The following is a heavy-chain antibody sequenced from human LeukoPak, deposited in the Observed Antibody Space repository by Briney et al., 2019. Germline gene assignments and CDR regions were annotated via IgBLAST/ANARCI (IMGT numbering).Heavy chain of an antibody. CDR3: AREPFYYDSTLLDAFDI. CDR1: GGSISSYY. V-gene: IGHV4-4*07. Sequence: SETLSLTCTVSGGSISSYYWNWIRQPAGKGLEWIGRIYTSVSTNYNPSLKSRVTISVDKSKNQFSLKLGSVTAADTAVYYCAREPFYYDSTLLDAFDIWGQGTMVTVSS. D-gene: IGHD3-22*01. CDR2: IYTSVST. J-gene: IGHJ3*02.